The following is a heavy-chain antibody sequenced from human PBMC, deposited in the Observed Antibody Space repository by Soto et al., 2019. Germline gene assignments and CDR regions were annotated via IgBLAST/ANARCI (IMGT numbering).Heavy chain of an antibody. CDR3: ANDYDILTGADYYYYGMDV. Sequence: AGGSLRLSCAASGFTFSSYAMSWVRQAPGKGLEWVSAISGSGGSTYYADSVKGRFTISRDNSKNTLYLQMNSLRAEDTAVYYCANDYDILTGADYYYYGMDVWGQGTTVTVSS. D-gene: IGHD3-9*01. CDR1: GFTFSSYA. V-gene: IGHV3-23*01. J-gene: IGHJ6*02. CDR2: ISGSGGST.